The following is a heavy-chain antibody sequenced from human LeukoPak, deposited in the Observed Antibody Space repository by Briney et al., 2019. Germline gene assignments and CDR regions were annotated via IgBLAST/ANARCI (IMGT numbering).Heavy chain of an antibody. CDR2: IYTGGTT. Sequence: GGSLRISCAASGFTFSSYSMNRVREAPGQVLEWVSIIYTGGTTHYADSLNDRFTISRDDSINTLYLQMNSLRAEDTAVYYCARDSSSYYFDYWGQGTLVTVSS. D-gene: IGHD6-6*01. CDR3: ARDSSSYYFDY. V-gene: IGHV3-66*01. J-gene: IGHJ4*02. CDR1: GFTFSSYS.